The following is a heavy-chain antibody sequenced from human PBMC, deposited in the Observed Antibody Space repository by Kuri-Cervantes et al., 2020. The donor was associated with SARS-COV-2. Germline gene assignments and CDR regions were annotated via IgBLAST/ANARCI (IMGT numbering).Heavy chain of an antibody. CDR2: ISTSTSTK. CDR1: GFTFSSYS. Sequence: GGSLRLSCAASGFTFSSYSMNWVRQAPGKGLEWVSYISTSTSTKYYAGSVKGRFTICRDNARNSLYLQMNSLRAEDTAVYYCARSSYSSGWFQVDWGQGTLVTVSS. J-gene: IGHJ4*02. CDR3: ARSSYSSGWFQVD. V-gene: IGHV3-48*01. D-gene: IGHD6-19*01.